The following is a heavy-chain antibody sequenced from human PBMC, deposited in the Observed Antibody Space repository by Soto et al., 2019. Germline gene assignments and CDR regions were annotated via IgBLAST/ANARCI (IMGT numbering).Heavy chain of an antibody. Sequence: QVQLVESGGGVVQPGRSPRLSCAASGFTFSSYAMHWVRQAPGKGLEWVAVISYDGSNKYYADSVKGRFTISRDNSKNTLYLQMNSLRAEDTAVYYCARDSGYSYGYGMDVWGQGTTVTVSS. CDR3: ARDSGYSYGYGMDV. D-gene: IGHD5-18*01. CDR2: ISYDGSNK. CDR1: GFTFSSYA. V-gene: IGHV3-30-3*01. J-gene: IGHJ6*02.